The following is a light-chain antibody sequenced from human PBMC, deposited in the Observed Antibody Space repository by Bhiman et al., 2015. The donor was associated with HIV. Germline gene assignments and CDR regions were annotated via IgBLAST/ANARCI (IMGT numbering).Light chain of an antibody. CDR1: KLGDKY. CDR2: QDS. J-gene: IGLJ2*01. Sequence: SYELTQPPSVSVSPGQTASITCSADKLGDKYACWYQQKPGQSPVLVIYQDSKRPSGIPERFSGSNSGNTATLTISRVEAGDEADYYCQVWDSSSDQVVLGGGTKLTVL. V-gene: IGLV3-1*01. CDR3: QVWDSSSDQVV.